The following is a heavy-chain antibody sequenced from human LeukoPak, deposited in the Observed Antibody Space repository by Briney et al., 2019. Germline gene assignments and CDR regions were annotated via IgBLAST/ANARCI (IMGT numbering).Heavy chain of an antibody. V-gene: IGHV4-4*07. CDR3: ARDYYGSGSLYYFDY. J-gene: IGHJ4*02. D-gene: IGHD3-10*01. CDR2: IYTSGST. CDR1: GGSISSYY. Sequence: SETLSLTCTVSGGSISSYYWSWIRQPAGKGLEWIGRIYTSGSTNYNPPLKSRVTISVDKSKNQFSLKLSSVTAADTAVYYCARDYYGSGSLYYFDYWGQGTLVTVSS.